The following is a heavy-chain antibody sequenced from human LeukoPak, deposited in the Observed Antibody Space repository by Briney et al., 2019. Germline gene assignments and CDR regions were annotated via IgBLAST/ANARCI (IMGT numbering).Heavy chain of an antibody. CDR2: ISSSGSTI. CDR1: GFTFSSYE. CDR3: ARDALGTPYFDY. D-gene: IGHD1-26*01. V-gene: IGHV3-48*03. J-gene: IGHJ4*02. Sequence: GGSLRLSCAASGFTFSSYEMNCVRQAPGERLEWVSYISSSGSTIYYADSVKGRFTISRDNAKNSLYLQMNSLRAEDTAVYYCARDALGTPYFDYWGQGTLVTVSS.